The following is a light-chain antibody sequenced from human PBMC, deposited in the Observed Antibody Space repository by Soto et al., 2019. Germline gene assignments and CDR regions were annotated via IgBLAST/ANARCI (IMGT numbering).Light chain of an antibody. J-gene: IGKJ1*01. CDR2: DAS. CDR3: QQYNNWPWT. V-gene: IGKV3-15*01. CDR1: QSVSSE. Sequence: EIVMTQSPATLSVSPGERATLSCRASQSVSSELAWYQQKPGQAPRLLIYDASTGATGIQARFSGSGSGTAFPLTIISLQSGDVAVYSCQQYNNWPWTFGQGTKVEIK.